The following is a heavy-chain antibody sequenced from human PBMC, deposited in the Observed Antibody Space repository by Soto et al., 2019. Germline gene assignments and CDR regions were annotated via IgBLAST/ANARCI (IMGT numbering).Heavy chain of an antibody. CDR3: ARHRNYYYGMDV. J-gene: IGHJ6*02. Sequence: GGCLRLSCAASGFTFSSYSMNWVRQAPGKGLEWVSSISSSSSYIYYADSVKGRFTISRDNAKNSLYLQMNSLRAEDTAVYYCARHRNYYYGMDVWGQGTTVTVSS. CDR1: GFTFSSYS. V-gene: IGHV3-21*01. CDR2: ISSSSSYI.